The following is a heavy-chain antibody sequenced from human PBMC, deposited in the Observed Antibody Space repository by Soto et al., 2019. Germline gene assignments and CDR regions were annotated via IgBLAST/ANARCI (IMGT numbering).Heavy chain of an antibody. J-gene: IGHJ3*01. V-gene: IGHV3-23*01. CDR3: AKGFIVVVTAIRPDDNFEV. D-gene: IGHD2-21*02. Sequence: GSLRLSCAASGFTFNTYAMNWVRQVPGKGLEWVASISGGGGSTYYADSVKGRFTISRDTSKNTLYLQMNSLSAEDTAVYYCAKGFIVVVTAIRPDDNFEVWGQGTMVTVSS. CDR2: ISGGGGST. CDR1: GFTFNTYA.